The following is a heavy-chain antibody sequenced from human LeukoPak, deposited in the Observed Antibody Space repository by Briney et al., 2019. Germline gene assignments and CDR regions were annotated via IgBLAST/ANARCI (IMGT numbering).Heavy chain of an antibody. Sequence: PGGSLRLSCAASGCTFSSYGMHWVRQAPGKGLEWVAVISYDGSNKYYADSVKGRFTISRDNSKNTLYLQMNSLRAEDTAVYYCAKDREEAYGSGSYDYWGQGTLVTVSS. J-gene: IGHJ4*02. CDR1: GCTFSSYG. D-gene: IGHD3-10*01. CDR3: AKDREEAYGSGSYDY. V-gene: IGHV3-30*18. CDR2: ISYDGSNK.